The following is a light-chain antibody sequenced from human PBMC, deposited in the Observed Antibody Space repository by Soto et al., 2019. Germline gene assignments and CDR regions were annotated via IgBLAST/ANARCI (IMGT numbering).Light chain of an antibody. CDR3: GTWDSSLSDGRV. Sequence: HSVLTQPPSVSAAPGQKVTISCSGSRSNIGNNYVSWYQQLPGTAPKLLIYDNSKRPSGIPDRFSGSKSDTSATLDITGLQTGDEADYYCGTWDSSLSDGRVFGGGTKLTVL. CDR1: RSNIGNNY. V-gene: IGLV1-51*01. J-gene: IGLJ3*02. CDR2: DNS.